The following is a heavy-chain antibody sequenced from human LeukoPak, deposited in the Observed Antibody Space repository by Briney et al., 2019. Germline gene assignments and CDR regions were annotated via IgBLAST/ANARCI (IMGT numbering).Heavy chain of an antibody. CDR3: ARVSYGDFQNYFDY. CDR2: IVPIFGSA. J-gene: IGHJ4*02. D-gene: IGHD4-17*01. Sequence: SVKVSCKASGGTFNSYAINWVRQAPGQGLEWMGGIVPIFGSANYAQKFQGRVTITADESTSTAYMELSSLTSEDTAVFYCARVSYGDFQNYFDYWGQGTLVTVSS. CDR1: GGTFNSYA. V-gene: IGHV1-69*13.